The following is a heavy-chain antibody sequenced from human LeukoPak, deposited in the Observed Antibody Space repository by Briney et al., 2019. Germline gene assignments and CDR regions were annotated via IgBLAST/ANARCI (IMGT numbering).Heavy chain of an antibody. J-gene: IGHJ4*02. CDR2: IYPGDSDT. V-gene: IGHV5-51*01. CDR3: ARRIGKRQYDILTGYYSYYFDY. D-gene: IGHD3-9*01. CDR1: GYSFTSYW. Sequence: GESLKISCKGSGYSFTSYWIGWVRQMPGKGLEWMGIIYPGDSDTRYSPSFQGQVTISADKSISTAYLQWSSLKASDTAMYYCARRIGKRQYDILTGYYSYYFDYWGQGTLVTVSS.